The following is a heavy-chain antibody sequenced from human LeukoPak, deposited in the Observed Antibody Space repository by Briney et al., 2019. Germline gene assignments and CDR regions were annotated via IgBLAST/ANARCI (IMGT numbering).Heavy chain of an antibody. CDR1: GGSISSSSYY. Sequence: SETLSLTCTVSGGSISSSSYYWGWIRQPPGKGLEWIGSIYYSGSTYYNPSLKSRVTISVDTSKNQFSLKLSSVTAADTAVYYCARPAIRGSRTAFDIWGQGTMVTVSS. J-gene: IGHJ3*02. V-gene: IGHV4-39*01. CDR3: ARPAIRGSRTAFDI. D-gene: IGHD1-26*01. CDR2: IYYSGST.